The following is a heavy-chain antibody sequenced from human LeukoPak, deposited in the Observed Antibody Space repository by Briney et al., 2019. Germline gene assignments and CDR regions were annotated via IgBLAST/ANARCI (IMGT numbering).Heavy chain of an antibody. CDR3: ARDYGDYDYYYYGMDV. V-gene: IGHV3-30-3*01. Sequence: GGSLRLSCAASGFTFSSYAMHWVRQAPGKGLVGVAFISYDGSNKYYADSVKGRFTISRDNSKNTLYLQMNSLRAEDTAVYYCARDYGDYDYYYYGMDVWGQGTTVTVSS. CDR2: ISYDGSNK. CDR1: GFTFSSYA. J-gene: IGHJ6*02. D-gene: IGHD4-17*01.